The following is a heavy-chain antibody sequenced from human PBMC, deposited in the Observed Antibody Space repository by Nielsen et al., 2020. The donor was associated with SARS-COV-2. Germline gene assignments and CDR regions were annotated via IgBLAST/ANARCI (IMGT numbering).Heavy chain of an antibody. CDR1: GFSLSTSGVG. CDR3: AHTHLTYYDYVWGSYRYLYFDY. V-gene: IGHV2-5*02. CDR2: IYWDDDK. D-gene: IGHD3-16*02. J-gene: IGHJ4*02. Sequence: SGPTLVKPTQTLTLTCTFSGFSLSTSGVGVGWIRQPPGKALEWLALIYWDDDKRYSPSLKSRLTITKDTSKNQVVLTMTNMDPVDTATYYCAHTHLTYYDYVWGSYRYLYFDYWGQGTLVTVSS.